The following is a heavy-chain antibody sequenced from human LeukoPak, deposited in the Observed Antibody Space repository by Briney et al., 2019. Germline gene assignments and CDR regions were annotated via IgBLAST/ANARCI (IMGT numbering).Heavy chain of an antibody. V-gene: IGHV3-74*01. Sequence: TGGSLRLSCAASGFTVSSNYMSWVRQAPGKGLVWVSRINTDGTTTTYADSVKGRFSISRDNAKNTLYLQMNSLRAEDTALYYCARDYKSGDSSQIDYWGQGTLVTVSS. D-gene: IGHD3-22*01. J-gene: IGHJ4*02. CDR3: ARDYKSGDSSQIDY. CDR1: GFTVSSNY. CDR2: INTDGTTT.